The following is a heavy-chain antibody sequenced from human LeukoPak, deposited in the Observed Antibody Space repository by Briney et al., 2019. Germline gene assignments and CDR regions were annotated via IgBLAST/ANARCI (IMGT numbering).Heavy chain of an antibody. CDR2: IYTTGST. CDR1: GGSISTYY. CDR3: AREMRFGSGPGAFDI. J-gene: IGHJ3*02. Sequence: PSETLSLTCTVSGGSISTYYWGWIRQPAGKGLEWIGRIYTTGSTNYNPSLKSRVTMSVDTSKSQFSLKLSSVTAADSAVYYCAREMRFGSGPGAFDIWSQGTMVTVSS. D-gene: IGHD3-10*01. V-gene: IGHV4-4*07.